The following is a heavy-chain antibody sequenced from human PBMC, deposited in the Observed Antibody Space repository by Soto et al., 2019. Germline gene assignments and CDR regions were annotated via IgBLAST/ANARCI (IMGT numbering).Heavy chain of an antibody. Sequence: VHLQESGPGLAKPSGTLSLTCDVSGVSISSGNWWSWVRQPPGKGLEWIGELYHDGSVNYHSSLESRVTMSVDRSQNQFSLRLHSVTAADTAKYYCARLVYDSRLNFLYFDYWGQGILVTVSS. CDR3: ARLVYDSRLNFLYFDY. J-gene: IGHJ4*02. D-gene: IGHD3-22*01. CDR1: GVSISSGNW. CDR2: LYHDGSV. V-gene: IGHV4-4*02.